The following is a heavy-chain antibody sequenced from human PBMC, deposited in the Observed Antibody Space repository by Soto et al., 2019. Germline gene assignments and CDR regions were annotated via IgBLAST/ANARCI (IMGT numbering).Heavy chain of an antibody. D-gene: IGHD4-17*01. J-gene: IGHJ6*02. CDR2: ISSSSSYI. V-gene: IGHV3-21*01. Sequence: GGSLRLSCAASGFTFSSYSMNWVRQAPGKGLEWVSSISSSSSYIYYADSVKGRFTISRDNAKNSLYLQMNSLRAEDTAVYYCARDPIGDYFREDGMDVWGQGTTVTVSS. CDR3: ARDPIGDYFREDGMDV. CDR1: GFTFSSYS.